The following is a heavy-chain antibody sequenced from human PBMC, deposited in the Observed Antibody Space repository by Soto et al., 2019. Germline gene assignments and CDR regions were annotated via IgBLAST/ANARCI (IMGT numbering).Heavy chain of an antibody. CDR1: GYSFTSYA. CDR2: INAGNGNT. CDR3: ARDPSYYGMDV. V-gene: IGHV1-3*01. J-gene: IGHJ6*02. Sequence: EASVKVSCKASGYSFTSYAIHWMRQAPGQRLEWMGWINAGNGNTKYSQKFQGRVTITRDTSASTAYMELSSLRSEDTAVYYCARDPSYYGMDVWGQGTTVTVSS.